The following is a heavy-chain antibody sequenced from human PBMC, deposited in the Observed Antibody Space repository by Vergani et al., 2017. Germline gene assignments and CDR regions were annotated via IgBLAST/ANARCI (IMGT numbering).Heavy chain of an antibody. Sequence: EVQLLESGGGLVQPGGSLRLSCAASGFTFNSYAMTWVRQAPGKGLEWVSTFSGSGGSPYYAYSVKGRLTISRDNSKNTLYLQMNSLRAEDTAVYYCAKGLAAAGYDAFDVWGQGTMVIVSS. CDR3: AKGLAAAGYDAFDV. J-gene: IGHJ3*01. D-gene: IGHD6-13*01. CDR1: GFTFNSYA. CDR2: FSGSGGSP. V-gene: IGHV3-23*01.